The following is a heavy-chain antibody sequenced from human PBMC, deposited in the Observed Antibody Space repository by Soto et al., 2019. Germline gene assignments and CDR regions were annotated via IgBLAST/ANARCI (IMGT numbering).Heavy chain of an antibody. CDR2: VKTDGTTA. V-gene: IGHV3-74*01. Sequence: GGSPRLSCAASGLIFNDYWIHWVRQAPGKGLEWVSRVKTDGTTANYADFVKGRFTISRDNAKNTVYLQLSSLRAEDTAVYYCARGIRNYYGTDVWGQGTTVTVSS. J-gene: IGHJ6*02. CDR3: ARGIRNYYGTDV. CDR1: GLIFNDYW.